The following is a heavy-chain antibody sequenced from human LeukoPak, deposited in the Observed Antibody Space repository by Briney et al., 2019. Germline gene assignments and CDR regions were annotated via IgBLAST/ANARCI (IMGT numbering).Heavy chain of an antibody. Sequence: GGSLRLSCAASGFTFSSYAMSWVRQAPGKGLEWVSAISGSGGSTYYADSVKGRFTISRDNSKNTLYLQMNSLRAEGTAVYYCAKTPDFPGYSSSWYTDWGQGTLVTVSS. CDR1: GFTFSSYA. CDR3: AKTPDFPGYSSSWYTD. CDR2: ISGSGGST. V-gene: IGHV3-23*01. D-gene: IGHD6-13*01. J-gene: IGHJ4*02.